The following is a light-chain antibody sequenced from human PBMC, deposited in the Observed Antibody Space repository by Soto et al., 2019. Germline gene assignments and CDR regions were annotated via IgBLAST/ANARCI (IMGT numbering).Light chain of an antibody. CDR1: QGIRND. CDR2: AAS. J-gene: IGKJ1*01. V-gene: IGKV1-6*01. Sequence: AIKVTQYTSSLSASVGDRVTIPCRASQGIRNDLGWYQQKPGKAPKLLIYAASSLQSGVPSRFSGSGSGTDFTLTISSLQPEDFATYYCLQDYNYPRTFGQGTKVDIK. CDR3: LQDYNYPRT.